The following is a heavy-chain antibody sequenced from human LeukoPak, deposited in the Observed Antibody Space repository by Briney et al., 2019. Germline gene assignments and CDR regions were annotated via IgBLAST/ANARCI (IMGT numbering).Heavy chain of an antibody. Sequence: GGSLRLSCAASGFTFSTYSMSWVRQAPGKGLEWVSYISTGSAVIYYADSVKGRFTISRDDARNSVSLQMNSLRADDTAVYYCARDVGYCSGGSCYRWFASWGQGALVTVSS. D-gene: IGHD2-15*01. V-gene: IGHV3-48*01. CDR3: ARDVGYCSGGSCYRWFAS. CDR1: GFTFSTYS. J-gene: IGHJ5*01. CDR2: ISTGSAVI.